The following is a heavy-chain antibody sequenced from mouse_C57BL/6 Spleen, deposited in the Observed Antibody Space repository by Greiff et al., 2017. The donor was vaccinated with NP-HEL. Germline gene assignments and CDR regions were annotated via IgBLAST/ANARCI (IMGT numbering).Heavy chain of an antibody. V-gene: IGHV7-3*01. D-gene: IGHD3-2*02. J-gene: IGHJ4*01. Sequence: VQLQQSGGGLVQPGGSLSLSCAASGFTFTDYYMSWVRQPPGKALEWLGFIRNKANGYTTEYSASVKGRFTISRDNSQSILYLQMNALRAEDSAAYYCASHVDSSGYGAMDYWGQGTSVTVSS. CDR2: IRNKANGYTT. CDR3: ASHVDSSGYGAMDY. CDR1: GFTFTDYY.